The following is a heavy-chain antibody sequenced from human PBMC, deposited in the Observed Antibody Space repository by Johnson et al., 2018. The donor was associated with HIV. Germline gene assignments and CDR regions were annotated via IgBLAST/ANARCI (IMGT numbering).Heavy chain of an antibody. CDR3: ARDPLTAARGGPMNGGAFDI. Sequence: QVQLVESGGGVVQPGRSLRLSCAASGFTFSSYAMHWVRQAPGKGLEWVAVISYDGSNKYYADSVKGRFTISRANSNNTLYLQMNSLRAEDTAVYYGARDPLTAARGGPMNGGAFDIWGQGTMVTVSS. CDR2: ISYDGSNK. CDR1: GFTFSSYA. J-gene: IGHJ3*02. V-gene: IGHV3-30*04. D-gene: IGHD6-6*01.